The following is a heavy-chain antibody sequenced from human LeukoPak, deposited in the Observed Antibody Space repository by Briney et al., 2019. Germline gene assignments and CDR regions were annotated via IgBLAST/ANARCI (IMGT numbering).Heavy chain of an antibody. V-gene: IGHV1-8*01. D-gene: IGHD3-22*01. CDR1: GYTFTSYD. CDR3: ARDWYYYDSSGYYYVDWFDP. Sequence: ASVKVSCKASGYTFTSYDINWVRQATGQGLEWMGWMNPNSGNTGYAQKFQGRATMTRNTSISTAYMELSSLRSEDTAVYYCARDWYYYDSSGYYYVDWFDPWGQGTLVTVSS. J-gene: IGHJ5*02. CDR2: MNPNSGNT.